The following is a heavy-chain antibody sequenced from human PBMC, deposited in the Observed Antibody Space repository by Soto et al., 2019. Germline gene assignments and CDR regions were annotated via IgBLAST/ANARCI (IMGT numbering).Heavy chain of an antibody. J-gene: IGHJ5*02. CDR3: AREDRRGYSYGHPYTWFDH. Sequence: GXSVKVSCKASGYTFGGYDINWVRQAPGQGLEWMGWMNPNSGNTGYAQKFQGRVTMTRSTSVSTAYMELTGLRSEDTAVYYCAREDRRGYSYGHPYTWFDHWGQGTLVTVSS. V-gene: IGHV1-8*01. CDR1: GYTFGGYD. D-gene: IGHD5-18*01. CDR2: MNPNSGNT.